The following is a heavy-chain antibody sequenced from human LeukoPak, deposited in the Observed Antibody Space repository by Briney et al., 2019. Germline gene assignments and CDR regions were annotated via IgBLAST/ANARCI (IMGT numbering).Heavy chain of an antibody. V-gene: IGHV1-18*01. D-gene: IGHD3-10*01. J-gene: IGHJ4*02. Sequence: AYNGNTNYAQKLQGRVTMTTDTSTSTAYMELRSLRSDDTAVYYCARDGRITMVRGVVVTVDYWGQGTLVTVSS. CDR3: ARDGRITMVRGVVVTVDY. CDR2: AYNGNT.